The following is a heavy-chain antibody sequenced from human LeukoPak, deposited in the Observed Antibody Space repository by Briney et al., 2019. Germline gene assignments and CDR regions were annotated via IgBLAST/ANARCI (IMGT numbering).Heavy chain of an antibody. D-gene: IGHD2-21*01. CDR2: IYSSGST. V-gene: IGHV4-4*07. CDR1: GGSISDYF. CDR3: ARGPYCGDDCYFDS. J-gene: IGHJ4*02. Sequence: SETLSLTCTVSGGSISDYFWSWIRQPAGKGLEWIRRIYSSGSTLYNPSLKSRVTMSVDTSKNQFSLRLTSVTAADTAVYYCARGPYCGDDCYFDSWGRGTLFTVSS.